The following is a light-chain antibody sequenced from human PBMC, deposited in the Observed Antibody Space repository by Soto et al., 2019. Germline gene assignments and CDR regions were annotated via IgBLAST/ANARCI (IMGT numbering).Light chain of an antibody. CDR2: DNS. J-gene: IGLJ7*01. V-gene: IGLV1-51*01. Sequence: QSVLTQPPSLSAAPGQKVTISCSGGSSTIGNNYVSWYQQLPGTAPKLLIYDNSERPSGIPDRFSGSKSGTSATLGITGLQTGDEADYYCGTWDSSLTAAVFGGGTQLTVL. CDR3: GTWDSSLTAAV. CDR1: SSTIGNNY.